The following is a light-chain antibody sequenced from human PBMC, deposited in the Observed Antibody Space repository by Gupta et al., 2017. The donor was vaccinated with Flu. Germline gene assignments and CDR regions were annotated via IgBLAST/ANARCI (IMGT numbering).Light chain of an antibody. CDR2: AAS. J-gene: IGKJ4*01. V-gene: IGKV1-9*01. CDR1: QGISSY. Sequence: DIQLTQSQSFLSASVGGRVTITCRASQGISSYLAWYQQKPGKAPKLLIYAASTLQSGVPSRFSGSGSGTEFTLTISSLQPEDFATYYCQQLNSYLTFGGGTKVEIK. CDR3: QQLNSYLT.